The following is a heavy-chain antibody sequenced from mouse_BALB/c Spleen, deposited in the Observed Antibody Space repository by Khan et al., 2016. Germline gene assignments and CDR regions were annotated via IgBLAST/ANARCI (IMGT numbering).Heavy chain of an antibody. CDR1: GYTSANYW. J-gene: IGHJ3*01. CDR2: IYPGDGDT. V-gene: IGHV1-87*01. CDR3: ADARFVY. Sequence: QVQLQQSGAELARPGASVRLSCKASGYTSANYWMQWVKQRPGQGLEWIGSIYPGDGDTRYSQKFKDKATLTADKSSSSAYMHLRSVASEDSAVYYCADARFVYWGQGTLVTVSA.